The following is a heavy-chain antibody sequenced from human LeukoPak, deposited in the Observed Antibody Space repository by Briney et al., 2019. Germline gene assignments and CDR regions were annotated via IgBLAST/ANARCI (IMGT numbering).Heavy chain of an antibody. CDR1: GYTFTGYY. D-gene: IGHD6-13*01. V-gene: IGHV7-4-1*02. CDR2: INTNTGNP. J-gene: IGHJ5*02. Sequence: GASVKVSCKASGYTFTGYYMHWVRQAPGQGLEWMGWINTNTGNPTYAQGFTGRFVFSLDTSVSTAYLQISSLKAEDTAVYYCARVYSSSWYLVGGWFDPWGQGTLVTVSS. CDR3: ARVYSSSWYLVGGWFDP.